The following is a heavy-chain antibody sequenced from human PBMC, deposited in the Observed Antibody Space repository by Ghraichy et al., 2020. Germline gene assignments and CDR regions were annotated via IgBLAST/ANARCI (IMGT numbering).Heavy chain of an antibody. CDR1: GFTVGSYS. J-gene: IGHJ6*02. CDR2: IKSSSRTR. D-gene: IGHD4-23*01. V-gene: IGHV3-48*02. CDR3: ARASTVVRFFYYDGMDV. Sequence: GGSLRLSCVGSGFTVGSYSMNWVRQSPGKGLEWVSYIKSSSRTRTYTDSVKGRFTISRDNAQNALYLQMNSLRDEDTAVYYCARASTVVRFFYYDGMDVWGQGTTVTVSS.